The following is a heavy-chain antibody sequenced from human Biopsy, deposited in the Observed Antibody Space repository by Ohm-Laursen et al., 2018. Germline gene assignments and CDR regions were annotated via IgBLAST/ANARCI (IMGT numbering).Heavy chain of an antibody. J-gene: IGHJ4*02. D-gene: IGHD6-13*01. V-gene: IGHV1-2*06. CDR2: INPNSGDT. CDR1: GYPFSNYY. Sequence: GASVKVSCKPSGYPFSNYYLFWVRQAPGQGLEWMGRINPNSGDTVFARNFQGRVTMTRDTAISTVYMDLRNLRPDDTAVYFCARMEQPHDYWGQGTLVIVSS. CDR3: ARMEQPHDY.